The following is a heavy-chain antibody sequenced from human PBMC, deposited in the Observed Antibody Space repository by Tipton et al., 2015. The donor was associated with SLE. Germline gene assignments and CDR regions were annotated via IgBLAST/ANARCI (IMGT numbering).Heavy chain of an antibody. J-gene: IGHJ5*02. Sequence: TLSLTCTVSGGSISSSSYFWGWIRQPPGKGLERIGSIYYSGSTYYNPSLKSRVTISVDTSKNQFSLKLSSVTAADTAVYFCARSDYDFWSGHWAVNWFDPWGQGTLVTVSS. CDR2: IYYSGST. V-gene: IGHV4-39*07. CDR3: ARSDYDFWSGHWAVNWFDP. CDR1: GGSISSSSYF. D-gene: IGHD3-3*01.